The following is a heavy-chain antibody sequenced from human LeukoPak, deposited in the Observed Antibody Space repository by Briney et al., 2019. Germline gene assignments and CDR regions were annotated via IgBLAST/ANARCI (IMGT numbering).Heavy chain of an antibody. CDR3: ARDQRDRSGYFYEFTDY. CDR1: GYTFTSYG. D-gene: IGHD3-22*01. CDR2: ISAYNGNT. V-gene: IGHV1-18*01. Sequence: GASVKVSCKASGYTFTSYGISWVRQAPGQGLEWMGWISAYNGNTNYAQKLQGRVTMTTDTSTSTAYMELRSLRSDDTAVYYCARDQRDRSGYFYEFTDYWGQGTLVTVSS. J-gene: IGHJ4*02.